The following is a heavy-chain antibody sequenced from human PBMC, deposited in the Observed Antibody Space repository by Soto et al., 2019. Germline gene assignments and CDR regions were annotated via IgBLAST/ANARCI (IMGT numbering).Heavy chain of an antibody. CDR2: IYYSGST. CDR1: GGSITSYY. Sequence: SETLSLTCTVSGGSITSYYWSWIRQPPGKGLEWIGFIYYSGSTSYNPSLKSRVSISVDTSKNQFSLKLSSVTAADTAVYYCARQVTTIYYYFDYWGQGALVTV. CDR3: ARQVTTIYYYFDY. J-gene: IGHJ4*02. V-gene: IGHV4-59*08. D-gene: IGHD5-12*01.